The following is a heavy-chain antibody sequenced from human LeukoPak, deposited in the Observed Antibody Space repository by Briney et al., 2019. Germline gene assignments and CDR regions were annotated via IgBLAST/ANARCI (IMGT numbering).Heavy chain of an antibody. CDR3: ARAPGTGYCSSTSCYENWFDP. V-gene: IGHV1-69*13. CDR1: GGTFSSYA. Sequence: SVKVSCKASGGTFSSYAISWVRQAPGQGLEWMGGIIPIFGTANYAQKFQGRVTITADESTSTAYMELSSLRSEDTAVYYCARAPGTGYCSSTSCYENWFDPWGQGTLVTVSS. J-gene: IGHJ5*02. CDR2: IIPIFGTA. D-gene: IGHD2-2*01.